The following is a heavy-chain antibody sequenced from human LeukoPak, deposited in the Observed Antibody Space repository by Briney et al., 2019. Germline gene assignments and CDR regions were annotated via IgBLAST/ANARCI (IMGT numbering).Heavy chain of an antibody. CDR3: AKDLEAYGSGSYYFDY. Sequence: GGSLRLSCAASGFTFSSYAMSWVRQAPGKGLEWVSAISGSGGSTYYADSVKGRFTISRDNSKNTLYLQMNSLRAEDTAVYYCAKDLEAYGSGSYYFDYWGQGTMVTVSS. V-gene: IGHV3-23*01. CDR1: GFTFSSYA. CDR2: ISGSGGST. D-gene: IGHD3-10*01. J-gene: IGHJ4*02.